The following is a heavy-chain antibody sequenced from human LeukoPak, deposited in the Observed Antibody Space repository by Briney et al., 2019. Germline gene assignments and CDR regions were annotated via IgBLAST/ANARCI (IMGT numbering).Heavy chain of an antibody. V-gene: IGHV3-21*01. Sequence: PGGSLRLSCAASGFTFSSYSMNWVRQAPGKGLEWVSSISSSSSYIYYADSVKGRFTISRDNAKNSLYLQMNSLRAEDTAVYYYARDVWFGENGFDPWGQGTLVTVSS. CDR1: GFTFSSYS. D-gene: IGHD3-10*01. CDR2: ISSSSSYI. J-gene: IGHJ5*02. CDR3: ARDVWFGENGFDP.